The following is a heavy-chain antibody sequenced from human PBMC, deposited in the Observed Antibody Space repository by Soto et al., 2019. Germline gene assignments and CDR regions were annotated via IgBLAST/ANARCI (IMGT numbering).Heavy chain of an antibody. CDR2: IYYSGST. D-gene: IGHD3-3*01. J-gene: IGHJ2*01. Sequence: QVQLQESGPGLVTPSETLSLTYTVSGGSISSYYWSWIRQPPGKGLEWIGYIYYSGSTNYNPSLKSRVTISVDTSKNQFSLKLSSVTAADTAVYYCARDQEDYDFWSGPNWYFDLWGRGTLVTVSS. CDR3: ARDQEDYDFWSGPNWYFDL. CDR1: GGSISSYY. V-gene: IGHV4-59*01.